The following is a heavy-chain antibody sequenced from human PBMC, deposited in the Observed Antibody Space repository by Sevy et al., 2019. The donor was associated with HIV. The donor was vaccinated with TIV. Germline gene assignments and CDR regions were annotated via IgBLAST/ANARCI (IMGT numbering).Heavy chain of an antibody. J-gene: IGHJ4*02. CDR1: GFTVSNNY. Sequence: GGSLRLSCAASGFTVSNNYMSWVRQAPGKGLEWVSVIYSGGRTDYATSVKGRFTISRDNSENTLDLQMNSLRAEDTAVYYCARDIYHSSGYYPGGFDYWGQGTLVTVSS. D-gene: IGHD3-22*01. V-gene: IGHV3-53*01. CDR2: IYSGGRT. CDR3: ARDIYHSSGYYPGGFDY.